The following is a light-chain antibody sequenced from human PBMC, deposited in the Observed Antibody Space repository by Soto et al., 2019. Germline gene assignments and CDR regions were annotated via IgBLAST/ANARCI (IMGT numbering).Light chain of an antibody. CDR1: QVISNY. J-gene: IGKJ1*01. CDR2: AAS. CDR3: QKSNSAPRT. V-gene: IGKV1-27*01. Sequence: DIQMTQSPSSLSESVGDRVTITCRASQVISNYLAWYQQKPGKVPKLLIYAASTLQSGVPSRFSCSGSGTDFTLTISSMQPEDVATYYFQKSNSAPRTFCQWTKVEIK.